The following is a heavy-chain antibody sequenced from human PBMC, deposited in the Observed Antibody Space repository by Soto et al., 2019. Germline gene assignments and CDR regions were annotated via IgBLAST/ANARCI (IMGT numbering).Heavy chain of an antibody. V-gene: IGHV5-51*01. J-gene: IGHJ4*02. CDR3: ARHPIAAAGILQAVAGTSGLDY. CDR1: GYSFTSYW. Sequence: PGESLKISCKGSGYSFTSYWIGWVRQMPGKGLEWMGIIYPGDSDTRYSPSFQGQVTISADKSISTAYLQWSGLKASDTAMYYCARHPIAAAGILQAVAGTSGLDYWGQGTLVTVSS. D-gene: IGHD6-13*01. CDR2: IYPGDSDT.